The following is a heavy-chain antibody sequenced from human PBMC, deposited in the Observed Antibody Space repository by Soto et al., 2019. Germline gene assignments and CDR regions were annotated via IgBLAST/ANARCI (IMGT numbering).Heavy chain of an antibody. Sequence: PSETLSLTCTVSGGSIRSYYWSWIRQPPGKGLEWIGYIYYSGSTNYDPSLKSRVTISVDTSKNQFSLKLSSVTAADTAVYYCARDRRGWANYDSSGYYDYWGQGTRVTVSS. CDR1: GGSIRSYY. CDR3: ARDRRGWANYDSSGYYDY. CDR2: IYYSGST. D-gene: IGHD3-22*01. J-gene: IGHJ4*02. V-gene: IGHV4-59*12.